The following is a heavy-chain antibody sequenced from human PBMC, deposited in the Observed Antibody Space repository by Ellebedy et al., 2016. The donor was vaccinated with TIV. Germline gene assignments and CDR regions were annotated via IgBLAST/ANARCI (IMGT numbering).Heavy chain of an antibody. J-gene: IGHJ4*02. V-gene: IGHV3-23*01. CDR1: GFSFSTYA. CDR2: IYRGGGKT. Sequence: PGGSLRLSCVGSGFSFSTYATAWVRQTPGKGLEWVSGIYRGGGKTYYADSVKGRFTISRDSARNSLYLQMNSLRVEDTAVYYCAKDAWERARISWEHDCWGQGTLVTVSS. CDR3: AKDAWERARISWEHDC. D-gene: IGHD5-24*01.